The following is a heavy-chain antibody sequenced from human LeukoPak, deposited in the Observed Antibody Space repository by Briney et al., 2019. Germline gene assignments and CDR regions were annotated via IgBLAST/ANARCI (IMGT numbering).Heavy chain of an antibody. CDR1: GYTFTSYD. V-gene: IGHV1-8*03. J-gene: IGHJ4*02. CDR2: MNPNSGNT. CDR3: ARGRRKGSCSSTSCYYFDY. Sequence: ASVKVSCKASGYTFTSYDINWVRQATGQGLEWMGWMNPNSGNTGYAQKFRGRVTITRNTSISTAYMELSSLRSEDTAVYYCARGRRKGSCSSTSCYYFDYWGQGTLVTVSS. D-gene: IGHD2-2*01.